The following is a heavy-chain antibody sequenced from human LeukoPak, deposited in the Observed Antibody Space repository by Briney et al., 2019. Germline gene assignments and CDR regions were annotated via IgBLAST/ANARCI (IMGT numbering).Heavy chain of an antibody. Sequence: SETLSLTCSVSGGSIGNSDDYWGWIRPPPGKGLEWIGSIFYTGSTYYNPSLKSRVTMSVDTSKNQFSLKLTSVTAADTAVYYCATLGERRGAYTWFDSSGQGTLVTVSS. D-gene: IGHD3-16*01. CDR3: ATLGERRGAYTWFDS. CDR2: IFYTGST. J-gene: IGHJ5*01. V-gene: IGHV4-39*01. CDR1: GGSIGNSDDY.